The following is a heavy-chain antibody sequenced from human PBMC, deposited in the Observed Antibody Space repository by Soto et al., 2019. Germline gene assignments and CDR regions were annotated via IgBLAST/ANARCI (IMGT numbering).Heavy chain of an antibody. CDR2: IKHSGGT. J-gene: IGHJ5*02. Sequence: SETLSLTCDVYVGSFSGYYWSWIRQSPGKGLEWIGQIKHSGGTNYNALLKSRVTISVDTPRNQFSLKLSSVTAADTAVYFWARTYYSRSGTYFAWFDPWGQGTLVTVSS. D-gene: IGHD3-10*01. CDR3: ARTYYSRSGTYFAWFDP. CDR1: VGSFSGYY. V-gene: IGHV4-34*01.